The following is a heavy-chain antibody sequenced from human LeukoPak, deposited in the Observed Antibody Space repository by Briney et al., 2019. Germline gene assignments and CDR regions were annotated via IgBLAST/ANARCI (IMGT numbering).Heavy chain of an antibody. V-gene: IGHV3-15*01. CDR3: TIVWNRGIAAQDY. Sequence: GGSLRLSCAASGLTLSNAWRSWVRQAPRKGLEWVGVIKSKANGETREYAATVKGRSTVTRDNSDTTLYRQMNSLKRQDTAGGYCTIVWNRGIAAQDYWGQGTLVTVRS. CDR2: IKSKANGETR. D-gene: IGHD6-6*01. CDR1: GLTLSNAW. J-gene: IGHJ4*02.